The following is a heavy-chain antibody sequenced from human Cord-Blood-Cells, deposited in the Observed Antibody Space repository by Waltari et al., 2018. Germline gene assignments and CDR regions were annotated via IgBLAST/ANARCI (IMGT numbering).Heavy chain of an antibody. CDR3: ARGGYCSSTSCSWFDP. CDR2: MNPNSGNT. Sequence: QVQLVQSGAEVKTPGASVKVSCKASGYTFTSYDINWALQATGQGLEWMGWMNPNSGNTGYAQKFQGRVTMTRNTSISTAYMELSSLRSEDTAVYYCARGGYCSSTSCSWFDPWGQGTLVTVSS. V-gene: IGHV1-8*01. D-gene: IGHD2-2*01. J-gene: IGHJ5*02. CDR1: GYTFTSYD.